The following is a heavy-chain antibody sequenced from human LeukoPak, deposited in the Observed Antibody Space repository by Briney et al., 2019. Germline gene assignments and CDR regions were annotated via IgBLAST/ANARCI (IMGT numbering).Heavy chain of an antibody. CDR1: GFTVGSNY. V-gene: IGHV3-53*01. Sequence: GGSLRLSCAAYGFTVGSNYMSWVRQAPGKGLEWVSVIYSGGSTYYADSVKGRFTISRDNSKNTLYLQMNSLRAEDTAVYYCARGYCSSTSCYDDAFDIWGQGTMVTVSS. CDR2: IYSGGST. J-gene: IGHJ3*02. D-gene: IGHD2-2*01. CDR3: ARGYCSSTSCYDDAFDI.